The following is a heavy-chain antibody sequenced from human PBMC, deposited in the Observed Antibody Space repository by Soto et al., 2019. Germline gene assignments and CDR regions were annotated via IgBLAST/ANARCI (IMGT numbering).Heavy chain of an antibody. V-gene: IGHV3-21*01. D-gene: IGHD3-9*01. Sequence: GGSLRLSCAASGFTFSSYSMNWVRQAPGKGLEWVSSISSSSSYIYYADSVKGRFTISRDNAKNSLYLQMNSLRAEDTAVYYCARDSTDEILTGYQDAFDIWGQGTMVTVSS. J-gene: IGHJ3*02. CDR1: GFTFSSYS. CDR2: ISSSSSYI. CDR3: ARDSTDEILTGYQDAFDI.